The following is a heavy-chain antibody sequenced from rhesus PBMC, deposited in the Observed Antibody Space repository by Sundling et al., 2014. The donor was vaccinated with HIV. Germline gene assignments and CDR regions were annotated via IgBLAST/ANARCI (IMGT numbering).Heavy chain of an antibody. CDR1: GGSFSDYQY. Sequence: QVQLQESGPGLVKPSETLSLTCAVSGGSFSDYQYWTWIRLPPGKGVEWIGYIYGPTARTNYNPSLRNRVTISKDTSKNQFSLKLNSVTAADTAVYYCARDRWTGYFPGVWDYWGQGVLVSVSS. V-gene: IGHV4-106*01. D-gene: IGHD3-3*01. J-gene: IGHJ4*01. CDR3: ARDRWTGYFPGVWDY. CDR2: IYGPTART.